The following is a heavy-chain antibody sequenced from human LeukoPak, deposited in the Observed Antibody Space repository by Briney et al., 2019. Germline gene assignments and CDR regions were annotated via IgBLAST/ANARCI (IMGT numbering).Heavy chain of an antibody. CDR2: VDHTGST. V-gene: IGHV4-59*01. CDR1: DDSITMYY. D-gene: IGHD1-1*01. CDR3: ARGRVSSSTWYSTYYYYFYMDV. J-gene: IGHJ6*03. Sequence: PSEALSLTCTVSDDSITMYYWTWIRQPPGKGLEWIGYVDHTGSTNFNPSLNGRVSISRDTSKNLFSLRLRSVTAADTAVYFCARGRVSSSTWYSTYYYYFYMDVWGKGTTVTVSS.